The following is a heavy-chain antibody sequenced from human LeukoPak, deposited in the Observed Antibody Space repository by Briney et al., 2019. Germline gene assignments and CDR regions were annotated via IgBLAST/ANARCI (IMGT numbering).Heavy chain of an antibody. V-gene: IGHV3-23*01. CDR1: GFTFSSYA. Sequence: GGSLRLSCAASGFTFSSYAMSCVRQAPGKGLEGVSAISGSGGSTYYADSVKGRFTISRDNSKNTLYLQMNSLRAEDTAVYYCAKDPSVVVTATLDSWGQGTLVTVSS. J-gene: IGHJ4*02. CDR3: AKDPSVVVTATLDS. D-gene: IGHD2-21*02. CDR2: ISGSGGST.